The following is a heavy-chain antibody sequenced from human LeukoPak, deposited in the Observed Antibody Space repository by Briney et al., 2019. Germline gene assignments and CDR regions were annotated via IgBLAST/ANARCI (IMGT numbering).Heavy chain of an antibody. CDR3: ARQKTPVTSFDP. CDR1: GGSISSYY. V-gene: IGHV4-4*07. Sequence: SETLSLTCTVSGGSISSYYWSWIRQPAGKGLEWIGHMYTSGSTKCSPSLKSRVTMSIDTSKNEHSLKMTSVTAADTAVYYCARQKTPVTSFDPWGQGTLVTVSS. CDR2: MYTSGST. J-gene: IGHJ5*02.